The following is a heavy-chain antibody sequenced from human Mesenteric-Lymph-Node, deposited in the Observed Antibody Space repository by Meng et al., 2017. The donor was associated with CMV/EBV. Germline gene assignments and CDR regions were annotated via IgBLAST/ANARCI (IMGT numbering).Heavy chain of an antibody. D-gene: IGHD2-2*01. CDR2: INTGGTST. CDR3: ARDLISRPAASHYYYYGMDV. CDR1: GFTFSNYW. J-gene: IGHJ6*02. V-gene: IGHV3-74*01. Sequence: GESLKISCAASGFTFSNYWIHWVRQAPGQGLAWVSRINTGGTSTYSADSVKGRFTISRDNAKNTLYLQMTSLRAEDTAVYYCARDLISRPAASHYYYYGMDVWGQGTTVTVSS.